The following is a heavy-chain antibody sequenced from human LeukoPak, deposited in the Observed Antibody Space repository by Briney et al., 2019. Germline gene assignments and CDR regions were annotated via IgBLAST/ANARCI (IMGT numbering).Heavy chain of an antibody. Sequence: GGSLRLSCAASGFTFGSYTLNWVRQAPGKGLEWLSSISSGSSYIYYADSVKGRFIISRDNSKNTLYLQMNSLRAEDTAVYYCARDYIDGATFADYWGQGTLVTVSS. D-gene: IGHD1-26*01. CDR3: ARDYIDGATFADY. CDR2: ISSGSSYI. J-gene: IGHJ4*02. V-gene: IGHV3-21*04. CDR1: GFTFGSYT.